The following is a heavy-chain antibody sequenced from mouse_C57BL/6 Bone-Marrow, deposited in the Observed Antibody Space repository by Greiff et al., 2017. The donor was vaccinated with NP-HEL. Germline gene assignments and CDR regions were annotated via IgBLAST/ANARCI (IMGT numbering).Heavy chain of an antibody. D-gene: IGHD2-1*01. CDR2: IYPSDSET. CDR3: ARDGNYVGFAY. J-gene: IGHJ3*01. Sequence: QVQLQQPGAELVRPGSSVKLSCKASGYPFTSYWMDWVKQRPGQGLEWIGNIYPSDSETHYNQKFKDKATLTVDKSSSTAYMQLSSLTSEDAAVYYCARDGNYVGFAYWGQGTLVTVSA. V-gene: IGHV1-61*01. CDR1: GYPFTSYW.